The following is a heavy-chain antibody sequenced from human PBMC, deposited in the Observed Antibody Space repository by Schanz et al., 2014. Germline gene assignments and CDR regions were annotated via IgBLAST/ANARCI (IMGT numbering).Heavy chain of an antibody. CDR2: INTGGDST. CDR1: GFTFSSYW. V-gene: IGHV3-74*01. Sequence: EVQLVQSGGGLVQPGGSLRLSCAASGFTFSSYWMHWVRQVPGKGLVWVSSINTGGDSTYYADSVKGRFTISRDNSKNTLYLQMNSLRAEDTAVYYCAKGRFGELSAFDIWGQGTMVTVSS. D-gene: IGHD3-10*01. CDR3: AKGRFGELSAFDI. J-gene: IGHJ3*02.